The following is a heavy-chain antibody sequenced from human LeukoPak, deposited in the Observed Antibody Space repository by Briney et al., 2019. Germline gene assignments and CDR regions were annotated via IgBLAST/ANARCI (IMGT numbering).Heavy chain of an antibody. V-gene: IGHV3-30-3*01. CDR2: ISYDGSNK. CDR1: GFTFSSYA. Sequence: GGSLRLSCAASGFTFSSYAMHWVRQAPGKGLEWVAVISYDGSNKYYADSVKGRFTISRDNSKNTLYLQMNSLRAEDTAVYYCARDQDRYSSSWYVDYYYGMDVWGQGTTVTVSS. CDR3: ARDQDRYSSSWYVDYYYGMDV. D-gene: IGHD6-13*01. J-gene: IGHJ6*02.